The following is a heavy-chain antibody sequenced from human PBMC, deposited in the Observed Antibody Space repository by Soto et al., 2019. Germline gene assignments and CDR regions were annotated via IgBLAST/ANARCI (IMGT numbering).Heavy chain of an antibody. Sequence: QVQLVQSGAEVKKPGASVKVSCKASGYTFASYGISWVRQAPGQGLEWMGWISAYNGNTNYAQKLQGRVTITTDTFTRTAPMEVRSLRSDDTAVYYCAREGTCSSTSCPTYFSFGMDVWGQGTTVTVSS. V-gene: IGHV1-18*01. J-gene: IGHJ6*02. CDR1: GYTFASYG. CDR3: AREGTCSSTSCPTYFSFGMDV. D-gene: IGHD2-2*01. CDR2: ISAYNGNT.